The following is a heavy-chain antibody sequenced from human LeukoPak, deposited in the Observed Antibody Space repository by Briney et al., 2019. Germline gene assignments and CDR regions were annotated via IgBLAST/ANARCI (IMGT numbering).Heavy chain of an antibody. J-gene: IGHJ4*02. CDR3: ARDSGYVLDY. CDR1: GDIVSANSAA. Sequence: SQTLSLTCALSGDIVSANSAAWNWIRQSPSRGLEWLGRTYYRFKLYNDYAVSVKSRVIINPDTSNNQFSLELNSVTPEDTAVYYCARDSGYVLDYWGQGTLVTVSS. D-gene: IGHD5-12*01. V-gene: IGHV6-1*01. CDR2: TYYRFKLYN.